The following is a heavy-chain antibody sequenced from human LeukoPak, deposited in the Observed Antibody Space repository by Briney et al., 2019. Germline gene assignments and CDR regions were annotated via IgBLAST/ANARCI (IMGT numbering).Heavy chain of an antibody. CDR2: GYYSGNT. V-gene: IGHV4-39*01. CDR1: GGSISSSSYY. CDR3: ARQGGDEVFDY. J-gene: IGHJ4*02. Sequence: SETLSLTCTVSGGSISSSSYYWGWIRQPPGKGLEWIGNGYYSGNTYQNPSLKSRVTISVDTSKNQFSLKLSSVTTADTAVYYCARQGGDEVFDYWGQGTLVTVSA. D-gene: IGHD2-21*01.